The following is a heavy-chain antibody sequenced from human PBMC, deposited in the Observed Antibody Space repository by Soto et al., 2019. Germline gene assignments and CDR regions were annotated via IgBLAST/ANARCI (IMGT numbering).Heavy chain of an antibody. Sequence: LRLSCAASGFTFSSYGMHWVRQAPGKGLEWVAVIWYDGSNKYYADSVKGRFTISRDNSKNTLYLQMNSLRAEDTAVYYCARVLGSSPSRYYYYGMDVWGQGTTVTVSS. CDR3: ARVLGSSPSRYYYYGMDV. D-gene: IGHD6-6*01. V-gene: IGHV3-33*01. J-gene: IGHJ6*02. CDR2: IWYDGSNK. CDR1: GFTFSSYG.